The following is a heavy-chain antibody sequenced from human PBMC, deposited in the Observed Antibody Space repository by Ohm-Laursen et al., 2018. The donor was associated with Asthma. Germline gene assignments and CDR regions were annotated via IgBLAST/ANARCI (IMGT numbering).Heavy chain of an antibody. CDR2: IYYSGST. CDR1: GGSISSGGYY. Sequence: TLSLTCTVSGGSISSGGYYWSWIRQHPGKGLEWIGYIYYSGSTYYNPSLKSRVTISVDTSKNQFSLKLSSVTAADTAVYYCARTRVTMIVVVSPDALDIWGQGTMVTVSS. D-gene: IGHD3-22*01. J-gene: IGHJ3*02. V-gene: IGHV4-31*03. CDR3: ARTRVTMIVVVSPDALDI.